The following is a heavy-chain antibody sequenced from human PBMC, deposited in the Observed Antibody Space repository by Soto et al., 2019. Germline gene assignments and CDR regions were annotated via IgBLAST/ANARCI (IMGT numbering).Heavy chain of an antibody. Sequence: SETLSLTCTVSGDSISSNYWSWIRQPPGKGLEWIGYIYYSGSTYYNPSLKSRVTISVDTSKNQFSLKLSSVTAADTAVYYCARANRAIFGVVITNWFDPWGQGTLVTVSS. CDR3: ARANRAIFGVVITNWFDP. V-gene: IGHV4-30-4*01. J-gene: IGHJ5*02. CDR1: GDSISSNY. CDR2: IYYSGST. D-gene: IGHD3-3*01.